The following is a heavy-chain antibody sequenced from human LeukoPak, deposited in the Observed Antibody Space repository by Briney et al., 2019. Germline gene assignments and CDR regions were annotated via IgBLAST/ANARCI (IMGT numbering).Heavy chain of an antibody. CDR3: ARVAIVVVPAAKTQTPSHYYYYMDV. CDR2: IYTSGST. J-gene: IGHJ6*03. D-gene: IGHD2-2*01. Sequence: SSETLSLTCTVSGGSISSYYWSWIRQPAGKGLEWIGRIYTSGSTNYNPSLKSRVTMSVDTSKNQFSLKLSSVTAADTAVYYCARVAIVVVPAAKTQTPSHYYYYMDVWGKGTTVTISS. V-gene: IGHV4-4*07. CDR1: GGSISSYY.